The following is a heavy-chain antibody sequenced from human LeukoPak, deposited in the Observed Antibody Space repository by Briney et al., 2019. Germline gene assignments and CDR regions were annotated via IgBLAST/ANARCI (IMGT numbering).Heavy chain of an antibody. V-gene: IGHV4-61*02. CDR3: ARGPYYYDSSGSFDY. CDR1: GGSISSGDFY. Sequence: SETLSLTCTVSGGSISSGDFYWSWIRQPAGKGLEWIGRIYTSGSTNYNPSLQSRVTISVDTSKNRFSLKLTSVTAADTAVYYCARGPYYYDSSGSFDYWGQGTLVTVSS. CDR2: IYTSGST. J-gene: IGHJ4*02. D-gene: IGHD3-22*01.